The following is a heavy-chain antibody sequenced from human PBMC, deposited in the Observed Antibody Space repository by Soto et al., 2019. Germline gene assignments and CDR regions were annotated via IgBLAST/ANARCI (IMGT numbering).Heavy chain of an antibody. CDR1: GGSISSGDYY. J-gene: IGHJ6*02. Sequence: SETLSLTCTVSGGSISSGDYYWSWIRQPPGKGLEWIGYIYYSGSTYYNPSLKSRVTISVDTSKNQFSLKLSSVTAADTAVYYCARDQGSRYGYVDYYYYGMDVWGQGTTVNVSS. V-gene: IGHV4-30-4*01. D-gene: IGHD3-16*01. CDR3: ARDQGSRYGYVDYYYYGMDV. CDR2: IYYSGST.